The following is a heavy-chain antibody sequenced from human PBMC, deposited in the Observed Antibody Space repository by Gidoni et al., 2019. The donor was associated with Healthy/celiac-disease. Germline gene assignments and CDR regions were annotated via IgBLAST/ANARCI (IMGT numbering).Heavy chain of an antibody. J-gene: IGHJ4*02. CDR2: IYYSGST. D-gene: IGHD3-10*01. Sequence: QLQLQESGPGLVKPSETLSLTCTVSGGSISSSSYYWGWIRQPPGKGLEWIGSIYYSGSTYYNPSLKSRVTISVDTSKNQFSLKLSSVTAADTAVYYCARSTVSRSYGFAYWGQGTLVTVSS. V-gene: IGHV4-39*01. CDR3: ARSTVSRSYGFAY. CDR1: GGSISSSSYY.